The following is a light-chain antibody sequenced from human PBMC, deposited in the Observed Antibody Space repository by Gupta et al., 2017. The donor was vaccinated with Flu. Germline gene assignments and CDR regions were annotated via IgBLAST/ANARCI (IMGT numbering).Light chain of an antibody. J-gene: IGKJ1*01. V-gene: IGKV3-20*01. Sequence: EILLTQSPGTLSLSPGERATLSCRASQSVNSDYLAWYQQKPGQAPRLLIYGASSRVTGIPDRFGGSGSGTDFTLTISRLEPEDFAVYYCHQDGSSPQTFGQGTKVEVK. CDR1: QSVNSDY. CDR3: HQDGSSPQT. CDR2: GAS.